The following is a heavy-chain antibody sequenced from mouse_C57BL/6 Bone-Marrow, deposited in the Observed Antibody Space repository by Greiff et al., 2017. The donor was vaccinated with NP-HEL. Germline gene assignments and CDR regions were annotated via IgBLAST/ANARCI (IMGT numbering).Heavy chain of an antibody. CDR3: ARWIIYYYGSNLAWFAY. D-gene: IGHD1-1*01. Sequence: QVQLQQPGAELVKPGASVKLSCKASGYTFTSYWMHWVKQRPGQGLEWIGMIPPNSGSTNYNEKFKSKATLTVDKSSSTAYMQLSSLTSEDSAVYYCARWIIYYYGSNLAWFAYWGQGTLVTVSA. CDR1: GYTFTSYW. J-gene: IGHJ3*01. CDR2: IPPNSGST. V-gene: IGHV1-64*01.